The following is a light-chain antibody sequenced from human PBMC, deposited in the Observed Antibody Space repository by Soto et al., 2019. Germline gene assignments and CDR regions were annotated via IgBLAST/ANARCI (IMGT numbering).Light chain of an antibody. V-gene: IGKV1-5*01. CDR2: DAS. J-gene: IGKJ2*01. CDR1: QSISTW. CDR3: QQYNSS. Sequence: DIQMTQSPSTLSATVGDRVTITCRASQSISTWLAWYQQKPGKAPKLLIYDASSLEVGVPSRFSGSGSGTEFTLTISSLQPDDFATYYCQQYNSSFGQGTKVDIK.